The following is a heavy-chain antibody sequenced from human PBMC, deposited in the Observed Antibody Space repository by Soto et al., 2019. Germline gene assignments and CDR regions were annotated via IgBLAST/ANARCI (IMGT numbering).Heavy chain of an antibody. CDR3: ASVGGALGEVDY. CDR2: ISAYNGNT. Sequence: QVQLVQSGPELKKPGTSVTVSCKTSGYTFATYAVSWVRQAPGQGLQGMGWISAYNGNTINAQKLQDRVTLTTDTSTSTAYMTRTSLSTYDTAAHYWASVGGALGEVDYWGQGSLVTVSS. CDR1: GYTFATYA. J-gene: IGHJ4*02. D-gene: IGHD3-16*01. V-gene: IGHV1-18*01.